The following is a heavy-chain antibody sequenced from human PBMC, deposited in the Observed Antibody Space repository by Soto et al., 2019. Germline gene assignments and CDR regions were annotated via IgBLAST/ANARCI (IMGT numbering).Heavy chain of an antibody. V-gene: IGHV1-18*04. D-gene: IGHD3-3*01. CDR2: ISAYNGNT. Sequence: VASVKVSCKASGYTFTSYGISWVRQAPGQGLEWMGWISAYNGNTNYAQKLQGRVTMTTDTSTSTAYMELRSLRSDDTAVYYCARGGGYYTPYYYYGMDVWGQGTTVTVSS. CDR1: GYTFTSYG. CDR3: ARGGGYYTPYYYYGMDV. J-gene: IGHJ6*02.